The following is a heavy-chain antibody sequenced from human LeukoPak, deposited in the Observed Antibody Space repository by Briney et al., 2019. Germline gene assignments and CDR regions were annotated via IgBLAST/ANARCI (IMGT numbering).Heavy chain of an antibody. CDR2: ISAYNGNT. Sequence: GASVKVSCKASGFTFTSPGFSWVRRAPGQGLEWMGWISAYNGNTNYAQKFQDRVTMTTDTSTSTAYMDLRSLRSDDTAVYYCARGGASGSYGLDVWGQGTTVTVAS. J-gene: IGHJ6*02. CDR3: ARGGASGSYGLDV. D-gene: IGHD1-26*01. V-gene: IGHV1-18*01. CDR1: GFTFTSPG.